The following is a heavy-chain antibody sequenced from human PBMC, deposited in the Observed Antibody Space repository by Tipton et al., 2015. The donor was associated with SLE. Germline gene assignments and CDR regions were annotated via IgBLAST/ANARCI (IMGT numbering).Heavy chain of an antibody. J-gene: IGHJ4*02. CDR2: IYYCGST. CDR3: ARGHIVDSFDY. V-gene: IGHV4-39*07. Sequence: TLSLTCTVSGGSISSSRYYWGWIRQPPGKGLEWIGCIYYCGSTYYNPSPKSRVTISVDTSKNQFSLKLSSVTAADTAVYYCARGHIVDSFDYWGQGTLVTVSS. D-gene: IGHD2-21*01. CDR1: GGSISSSRYY.